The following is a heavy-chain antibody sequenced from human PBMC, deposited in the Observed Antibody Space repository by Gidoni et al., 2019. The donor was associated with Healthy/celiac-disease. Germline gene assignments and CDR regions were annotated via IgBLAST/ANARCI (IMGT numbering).Heavy chain of an antibody. Sequence: EVQLVESGGGLVQPGGSLRLSCAASGFTFSSYEMNWVRQAPGKGLEWVSYISSSGSTIYYADSVKGRFTISRDNAKNSLYLQMNSLRAEDTAVYYCARDWATVTPFDYWGQGTLVTVSS. CDR2: ISSSGSTI. CDR3: ARDWATVTPFDY. V-gene: IGHV3-48*03. CDR1: GFTFSSYE. D-gene: IGHD4-17*01. J-gene: IGHJ4*02.